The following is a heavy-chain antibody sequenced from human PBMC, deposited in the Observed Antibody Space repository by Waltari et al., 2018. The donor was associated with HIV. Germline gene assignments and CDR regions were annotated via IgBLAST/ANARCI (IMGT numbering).Heavy chain of an antibody. J-gene: IGHJ4*02. CDR3: ARGPRQLVYFDY. CDR1: GSSISSGYY. V-gene: IGHV4-38-2*02. D-gene: IGHD3-10*01. CDR2: VYHSGST. Sequence: QVQLQESGPGLVKPSETLSLTCTVSGSSISSGYYWGWIRQPPGMGLEWIGTVYHSGSTYYNPSLKSRVTISVVKSKNQFSLKLSSVTAADTAVYYCARGPRQLVYFDYWGQGTLLTVSS.